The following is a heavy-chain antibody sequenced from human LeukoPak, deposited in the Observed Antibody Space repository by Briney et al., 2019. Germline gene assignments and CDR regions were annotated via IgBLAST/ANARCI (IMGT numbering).Heavy chain of an antibody. D-gene: IGHD2-8*01. CDR3: ARLGYCTNGVCYFGNAFDI. J-gene: IGHJ3*02. CDR2: ISSSGSTI. V-gene: IGHV3-48*03. CDR1: GFTFSSYE. Sequence: GGSLRLSCAASGFTFSSYEMNWVRQAPGKGLEWVSYISSSGSTIYYADSVKGRFTISRDNAKNSLYLQMNSLKASDTAMYYCARLGYCTNGVCYFGNAFDIWGQGTMVTVSS.